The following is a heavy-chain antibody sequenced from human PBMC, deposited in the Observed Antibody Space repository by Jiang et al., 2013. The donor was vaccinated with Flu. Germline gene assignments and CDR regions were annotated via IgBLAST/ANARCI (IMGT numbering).Heavy chain of an antibody. D-gene: IGHD3-22*01. Sequence: QSGSELKKPGASVKISCKASGYVFTEYSMNWVRQSPGQGFEWMGRITTNTGSPTYAQGFRGRFVFSLDTSVSTAXLEINXLKAEDTAVYYCVRRDKFSSGWSFDYWGHGTLVTVSS. V-gene: IGHV7-4-1*02. CDR3: VRRDKFSSGWSFDY. J-gene: IGHJ4*01. CDR2: ITTNTGSP. CDR1: GYVFTEYS.